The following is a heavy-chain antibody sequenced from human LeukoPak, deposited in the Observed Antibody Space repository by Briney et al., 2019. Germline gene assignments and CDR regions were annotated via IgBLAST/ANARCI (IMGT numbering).Heavy chain of an antibody. CDR3: AKPVTVTTAGGFDY. CDR2: IYSGGST. CDR1: GIIVSNNY. D-gene: IGHD4-17*01. J-gene: IGHJ4*02. Sequence: GGSLRLSCAASGIIVSNNYMSWVRQAPGRGLEWVSVIYSGGSTYYADSVKGRFTISRDNSKNTLYLQMNSLRAEDTAVYYCAKPVTVTTAGGFDYWGQGTLVTVSS. V-gene: IGHV3-66*04.